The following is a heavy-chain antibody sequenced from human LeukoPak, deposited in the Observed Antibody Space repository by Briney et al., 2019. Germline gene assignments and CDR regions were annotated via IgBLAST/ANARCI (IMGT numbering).Heavy chain of an antibody. Sequence: GGSLRLSCAASGFTFSSYAMTWVRQAPGKGLEWVSAISDDGASTFYADSVKGRFTISRDNSMDTLPLQMNSLRAEDTAVYYCAKDLYNRGWYGYFDYWGQGTLVTVSS. V-gene: IGHV3-23*01. CDR2: ISDDGAST. J-gene: IGHJ4*02. CDR1: GFTFSSYA. CDR3: AKDLYNRGWYGYFDY. D-gene: IGHD6-19*01.